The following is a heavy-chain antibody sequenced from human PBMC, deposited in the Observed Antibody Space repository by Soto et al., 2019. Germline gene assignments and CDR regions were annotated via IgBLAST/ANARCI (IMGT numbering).Heavy chain of an antibody. CDR1: GYTFTSYG. V-gene: IGHV1-18*01. D-gene: IGHD3-22*01. J-gene: IGHJ4*02. Sequence: ASVKVSCKASGYTFTSYGISWVRQAPGQGLEWMGWISAYNGNTNYAQKLQGRVTMTTDTSTSTAYMELRSLRSDDTAVYYCARAPYYYDGSGYYPALYWGQGTLVTVSS. CDR2: ISAYNGNT. CDR3: ARAPYYYDGSGYYPALY.